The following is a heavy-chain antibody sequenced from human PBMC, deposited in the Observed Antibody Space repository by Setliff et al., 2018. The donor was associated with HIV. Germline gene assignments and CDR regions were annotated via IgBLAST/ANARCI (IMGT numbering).Heavy chain of an antibody. CDR3: AKHFLLWSNAFHI. V-gene: IGHV3-23*03. CDR2: IYTDDSNT. D-gene: IGHD2-21*01. J-gene: IGHJ3*02. Sequence: GGSLRLSCAASGFTFSSFAMTWVRQAPGKGLEWVSIIYTDDSNTYYAESVKGRFTISRDNSKNTLYLQMNSLRAEDTAVYHCAKHFLLWSNAFHIWGQGTMVTVSS. CDR1: GFTFSSFA.